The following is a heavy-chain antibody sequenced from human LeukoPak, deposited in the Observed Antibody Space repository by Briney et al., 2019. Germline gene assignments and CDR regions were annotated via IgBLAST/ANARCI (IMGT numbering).Heavy chain of an antibody. CDR3: ARQDYDSSGYYYSFFDY. CDR2: IYYSGST. V-gene: IGHV4-39*01. J-gene: IGHJ4*02. CDR1: GGPISSSSYS. D-gene: IGHD3-22*01. Sequence: SETLSLTCTVSGGPISSSSYSWGWIRQPPGKGLEWIGSIYYSGSTYYNPSLKSRVTISVDTSKNQFSLKLSFVTAADTAVYYCARQDYDSSGYYYSFFDYWGQGTLVTVSS.